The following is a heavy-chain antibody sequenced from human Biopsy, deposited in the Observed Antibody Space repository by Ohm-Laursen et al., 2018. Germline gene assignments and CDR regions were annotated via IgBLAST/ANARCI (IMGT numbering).Heavy chain of an antibody. CDR1: GFTFGDSG. Sequence: SLRLSCTASGFTFGDSGMGWFRQAPGKGLECVGLIRSESSGGTREYSAPVKCRFTVSRDDSKSIAYLDMNSLKTEDTAVYYCSKWTGGYSYSSLWGRGTLVTVSS. D-gene: IGHD5-12*01. CDR3: SKWTGGYSYSSL. J-gene: IGHJ4*02. CDR2: IRSESSGGTR. V-gene: IGHV3-49*03.